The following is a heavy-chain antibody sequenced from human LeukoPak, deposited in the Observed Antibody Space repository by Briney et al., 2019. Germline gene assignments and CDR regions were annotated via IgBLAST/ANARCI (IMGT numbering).Heavy chain of an antibody. D-gene: IGHD4-4*01. CDR1: GFTFSTYA. V-gene: IGHV3-23*01. Sequence: GGSLRLPCAASGFTFSTYAMTWVRQAPGKGLEWVSGISGRGDSRNYADSVKGRFTISRDNSKNTLYLQMNSLRAEDTAVYYCAKESTKDSNPRWGQGALVTVSS. CDR3: AKESTKDSNPR. CDR2: ISGRGDSR. J-gene: IGHJ4*02.